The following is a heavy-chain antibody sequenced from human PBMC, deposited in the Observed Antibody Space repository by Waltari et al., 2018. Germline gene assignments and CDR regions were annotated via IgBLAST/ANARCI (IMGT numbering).Heavy chain of an antibody. V-gene: IGHV4-39*01. CDR3: ARHPSDSSGYCPYYYYYYGMDV. Sequence: QLQLQESGPGLVKPSETLSLTCTVSGGSISSSSYYWGWIRQPPGKGLEWIGSIYYSGSTYYNPSLKSRVTISVDTSKNQFSLKLSSVTAADTAVYYCARHPSDSSGYCPYYYYYYGMDVWGQGTTVTVSS. CDR2: IYYSGST. D-gene: IGHD3-22*01. J-gene: IGHJ6*02. CDR1: GGSISSSSYY.